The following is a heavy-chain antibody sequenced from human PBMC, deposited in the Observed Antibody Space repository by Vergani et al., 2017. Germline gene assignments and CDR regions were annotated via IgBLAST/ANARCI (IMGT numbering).Heavy chain of an antibody. CDR1: GFTFSSYG. Sequence: QVQLVESGGGVVQPGRSLRLSCAASGFTFSSYGMHWVRQAPGKGMEWVAVISNEGSNKYYADSVKGRFTISRDNSKNTLYLRMNSLRAEDTAVYYCAQDLQVDYYGGIDYWGRGTLVTVSA. V-gene: IGHV3-30*18. J-gene: IGHJ4*02. CDR3: AQDLQVDYYGGIDY. CDR2: ISNEGSNK. D-gene: IGHD3-10*01.